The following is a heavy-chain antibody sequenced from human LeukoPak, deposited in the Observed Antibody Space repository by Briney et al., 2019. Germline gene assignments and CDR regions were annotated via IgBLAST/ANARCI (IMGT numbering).Heavy chain of an antibody. Sequence: GGSLRLSCAASGFAFSSHSMNWVRQAPGKGLEWVSYISSSSSTIYYADSVKGRFTISRDNAKNSLYLQMNSLRAEDTAVYYCARDTTYYYDSSGYFPPDYWGQGTLVTVSS. D-gene: IGHD3-22*01. CDR1: GFAFSSHS. V-gene: IGHV3-48*01. CDR2: ISSSSSTI. J-gene: IGHJ4*02. CDR3: ARDTTYYYDSSGYFPPDY.